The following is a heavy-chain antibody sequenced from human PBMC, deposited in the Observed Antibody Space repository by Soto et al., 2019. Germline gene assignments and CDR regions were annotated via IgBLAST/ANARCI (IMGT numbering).Heavy chain of an antibody. V-gene: IGHV3-7*01. D-gene: IGHD2-15*01. CDR3: ARDLGYCAGGTCYTVLDY. CDR2: IKQDGREK. Sequence: GGSLRLSCAASGFTFSSNWMNWVRQAPGKGPEWVANIKQDGREKYYVDSVKGRFTISRDSAKNSLYLQMNSLRADDTAVYYCARDLGYCAGGTCYTVLDYWGQGTLVTVSS. CDR1: GFTFSSNW. J-gene: IGHJ4*02.